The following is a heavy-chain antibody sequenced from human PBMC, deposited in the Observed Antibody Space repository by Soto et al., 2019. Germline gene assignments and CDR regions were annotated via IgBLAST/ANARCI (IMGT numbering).Heavy chain of an antibody. CDR3: AKDRYYDFRFDP. J-gene: IGHJ5*02. CDR2: ISYDGSNK. V-gene: IGHV3-30*18. Sequence: GGSLRLSCAASGFTFSSYGMHWVRQAPGKGLEWVAVISYDGSNKYYADSVKGRFTISRDNSKNTLYLQMNSLRAEDTAVYYCAKDRYYDFRFDPWGQGTLVTVSS. CDR1: GFTFSSYG. D-gene: IGHD3-3*01.